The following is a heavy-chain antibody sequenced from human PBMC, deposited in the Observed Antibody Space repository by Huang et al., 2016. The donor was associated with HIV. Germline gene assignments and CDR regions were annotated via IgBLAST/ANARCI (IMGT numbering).Heavy chain of an antibody. Sequence: QVQLQQWGAGLLRPSETLSLTCAVYGGSFSGHYWSWIRQPPGRGLEWIGEISHDGGTYYSPSLKSRVTTNYSPALKTRVSMSVDTSKNQFSLKLRSVTAADTAVYFCARSRRDGSSDSFDVWGQGTVVTVSS. V-gene: IGHV4-34*01. CDR1: GGSFSGHY. CDR2: ISHDGGT. J-gene: IGHJ3*01. CDR3: ARSRRDGSSDSFDV.